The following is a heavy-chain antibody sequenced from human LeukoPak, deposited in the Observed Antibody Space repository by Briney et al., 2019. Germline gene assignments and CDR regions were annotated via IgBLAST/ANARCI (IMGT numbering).Heavy chain of an antibody. CDR2: INHSGST. D-gene: IGHD3-22*01. CDR1: GGSFSGYY. V-gene: IGHV4-34*01. CDR3: ARGPRADDSSGYPVDY. Sequence: SETLSLTCAVYGGSFSGYYWSWIRPPPGKGLEWIGEINHSGSTNYNPSLKSRVTISVDTSKNQFSLNLSSVTAADTAVYYCARGPRADDSSGYPVDYWGQGTLVTVSS. J-gene: IGHJ4*02.